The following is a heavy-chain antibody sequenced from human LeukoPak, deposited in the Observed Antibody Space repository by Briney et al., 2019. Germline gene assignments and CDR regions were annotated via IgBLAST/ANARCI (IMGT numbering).Heavy chain of an antibody. CDR1: GFSFRSYT. CDR3: AKGKVNHDGAFDL. CDR2: ISASGVSA. V-gene: IGHV3-23*01. D-gene: IGHD1-14*01. J-gene: IGHJ3*01. Sequence: PGESLRLSCEGSGFSFRSYTMNWVRQVPGKGLEWVSTISASGVSAYYAVSVKGRFTISRDNSKNTFYMQMNSLRAEDTAVYYCAKGKVNHDGAFDLRGQGAMVTVSS.